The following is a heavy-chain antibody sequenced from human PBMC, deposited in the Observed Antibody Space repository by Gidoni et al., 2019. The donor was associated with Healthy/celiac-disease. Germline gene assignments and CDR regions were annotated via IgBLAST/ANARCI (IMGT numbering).Heavy chain of an antibody. CDR1: GGCFSGSY. J-gene: IGHJ4*02. D-gene: IGHD5-12*01. CDR2: INHSGST. Sequence: QLQLQQWGAGLLKPSETLSRTCAVSGGCFSGSYWGWIRQPPGKGLECIGEINHSGSTNYTPSLKSRVTISVATSKHQFSLKLSSVTAADTAVYYCARGRRDGYNRTGSYYFDYWGQGTLVTVSS. CDR3: ARGRRDGYNRTGSYYFDY. V-gene: IGHV4-34*01.